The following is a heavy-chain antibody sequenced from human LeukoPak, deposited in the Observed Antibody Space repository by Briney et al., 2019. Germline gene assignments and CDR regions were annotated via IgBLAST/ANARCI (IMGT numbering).Heavy chain of an antibody. Sequence: GGSLRLSCAASGFTFSSYSMNWVRQAPGKGLEWVSSISSSSSYIYYADSVKGRFTISRDNAKNSLFLQMNSLRAEDAAVYYCARDGGKRRGGTYYYGSGSYGFNYWGQGTLVTVSS. CDR1: GFTFSSYS. CDR3: ARDGGKRRGGTYYYGSGSYGFNY. V-gene: IGHV3-21*01. D-gene: IGHD3-10*01. CDR2: ISSSSSYI. J-gene: IGHJ4*02.